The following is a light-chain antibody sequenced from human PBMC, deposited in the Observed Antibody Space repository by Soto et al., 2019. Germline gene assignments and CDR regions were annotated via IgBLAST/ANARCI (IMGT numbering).Light chain of an antibody. Sequence: EIVMTQSPATLSVSPGERATLSCRASQSISSNLAWYQQKPGQAPRLLMFRTSSRATGFPARFSGSGSGTEFNLTISSLQSEDFAVYFCQVRTDWPPFKYTFGQGTKLEV. CDR1: QSISSN. CDR2: RTS. CDR3: QVRTDWPPFKYT. J-gene: IGKJ2*01. V-gene: IGKV3-15*01.